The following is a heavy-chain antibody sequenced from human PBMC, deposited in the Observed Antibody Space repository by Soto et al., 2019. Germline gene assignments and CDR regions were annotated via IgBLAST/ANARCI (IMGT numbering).Heavy chain of an antibody. CDR1: GFTFSGYV. Sequence: QIQLVESGGGVVQPGRSLRLSCAASGFTFSGYVFHWIRQAPGKGLEWVAMIPPDEYYISYADSVKGRFTISRDNSKNALYLQMDSLKPEDTARYFCARDPEQCKFGDIDYWGQGNLGTVSS. CDR2: IPPDEYYI. J-gene: IGHJ4*02. D-gene: IGHD3-3*01. V-gene: IGHV3-30*03. CDR3: ARDPEQCKFGDIDY.